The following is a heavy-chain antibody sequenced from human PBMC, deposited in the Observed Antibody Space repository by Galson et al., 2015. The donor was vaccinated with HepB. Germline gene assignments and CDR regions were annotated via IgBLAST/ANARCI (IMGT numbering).Heavy chain of an antibody. J-gene: IGHJ4*02. V-gene: IGHV3-74*01. CDR3: ARDPDCSGGSCYGYYFDY. CDR2: INSDGSST. D-gene: IGHD2-15*01. CDR1: GFTFSSYW. Sequence: SLRLSCAASGFTFSSYWMHWVRQAPGKGLVWVSRINSDGSSTSYADSVKGRFTISRDNAKNTLYLQMNSLRAEDTAVYYCARDPDCSGGSCYGYYFDYWGQGTLVTVSS.